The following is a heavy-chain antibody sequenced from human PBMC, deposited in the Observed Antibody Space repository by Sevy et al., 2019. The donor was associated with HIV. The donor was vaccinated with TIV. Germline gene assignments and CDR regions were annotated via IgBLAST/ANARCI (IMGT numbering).Heavy chain of an antibody. V-gene: IGHV4-39*01. CDR3: ASNYGDYYSGRWNYYYGMDV. Sequence: SETLSLTCTVSGGSISSSSYYWGWIRQPPGKGLEWIGSIYYSGSTYYNPSLKSRVTISVDTSKNQFSLKLSSVTAADTAVYYCASNYGDYYSGRWNYYYGMDVWGQGTTVTVSS. CDR1: GGSISSSSYY. J-gene: IGHJ6*02. D-gene: IGHD4-17*01. CDR2: IYYSGST.